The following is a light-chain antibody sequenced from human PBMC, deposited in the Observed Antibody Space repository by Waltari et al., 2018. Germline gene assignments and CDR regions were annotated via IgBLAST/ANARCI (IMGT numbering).Light chain of an antibody. CDR3: QHHVRLPAT. CDR1: QSVGKY. V-gene: IGKV3-20*01. J-gene: IGKJ1*01. Sequence: CRARQSVGKYLAWYQKKPGQAPRLLIYGASSRAAGIPDRFSGSGSGADFSLTISRLEPEDFAVYYCQHHVRLPATFGQGTKVE. CDR2: GAS.